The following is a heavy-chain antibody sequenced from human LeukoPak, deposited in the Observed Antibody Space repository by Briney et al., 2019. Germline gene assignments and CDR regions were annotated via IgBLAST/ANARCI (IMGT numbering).Heavy chain of an antibody. CDR3: AKDPNSGSYQEYFDY. V-gene: IGHV3-53*01. CDR1: GFTVSSNY. Sequence: QSGGSLRLSCAASGFTVSSNYMSWVRQAPGKGLEWVSVIYSGGSTYYADSVKGRFTISRDNSKNTLYLQMNSLRAEDTAVYYCAKDPNSGSYQEYFDYWGQGTLVTVSS. CDR2: IYSGGST. D-gene: IGHD1-26*01. J-gene: IGHJ4*02.